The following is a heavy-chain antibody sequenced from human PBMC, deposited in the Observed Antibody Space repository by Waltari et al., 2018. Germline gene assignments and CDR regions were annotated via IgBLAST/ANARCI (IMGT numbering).Heavy chain of an antibody. CDR2: IYYSGST. D-gene: IGHD3-3*01. CDR3: ARGFGQFDY. Sequence: QLQLQESGPGLVKPSETLSPTCTVSGGSITSSSYHWGWIRQPPGKGLEWIGSIYYSGSTYYNPSLKSRVTISVDTSKNQFSLKLSSVTAADTAVYYCARGFGQFDYWGQGTLVTVSS. CDR1: GGSITSSSYH. J-gene: IGHJ4*02. V-gene: IGHV4-39*07.